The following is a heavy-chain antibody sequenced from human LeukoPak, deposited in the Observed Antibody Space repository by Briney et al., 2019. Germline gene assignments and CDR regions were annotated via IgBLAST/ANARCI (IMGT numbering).Heavy chain of an antibody. J-gene: IGHJ4*02. V-gene: IGHV3-33*01. CDR3: ARGFAAPAALYFDY. CDR1: GFTFSSYG. Sequence: GGSLRLSCAASGFTFSSYGMHWVRQAPGKGLEWVAVIWYDGSNKYYADSVKGRFTISRENSKNTLYLQMNSLRAGDTAVYYCARGFAAPAALYFDYWGQGTLVTVSS. CDR2: IWYDGSNK. D-gene: IGHD2-2*01.